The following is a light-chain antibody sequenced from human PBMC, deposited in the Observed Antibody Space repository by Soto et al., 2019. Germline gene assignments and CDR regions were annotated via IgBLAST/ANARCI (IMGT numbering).Light chain of an antibody. CDR2: EVS. J-gene: IGLJ1*01. Sequence: QSAPTQPASVSGSPGQSITISCTGTSSDVGGYNYVSWYQQLPGKAPKLMISEVSNRPSGVSNRFSGSKSGNTASLTISGLQAEDEGDYYCSSYTTATTLVVFGTGTKVTVL. CDR1: SSDVGGYNY. CDR3: SSYTTATTLVV. V-gene: IGLV2-14*01.